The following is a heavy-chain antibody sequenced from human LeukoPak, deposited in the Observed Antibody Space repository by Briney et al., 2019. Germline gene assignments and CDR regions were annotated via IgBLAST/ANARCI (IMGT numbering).Heavy chain of an antibody. D-gene: IGHD3-9*01. CDR1: GYTLTELS. CDR3: ATYWKDILTGYYMNWFDP. V-gene: IGHV1-24*01. CDR2: FDPEDGET. Sequence: ASVKVSCKVSGYTLTELSMHWVRQAPGKGLEWMGGFDPEDGETIYAQKFQGRVTMTEDTSTDTAYMELSSLRSEDTVVYYCATYWKDILTGYYMNWFDPWGQGTLVTVSS. J-gene: IGHJ5*02.